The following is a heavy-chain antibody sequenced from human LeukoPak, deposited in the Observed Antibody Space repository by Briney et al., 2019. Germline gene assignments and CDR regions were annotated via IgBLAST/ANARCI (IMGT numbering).Heavy chain of an antibody. CDR2: IYYSGST. Sequence: PSETLSLTCTVSGGSISSYYWSWIRQPPGKGLEWIGYIYYSGSTNYNPSLKSRVTISVDTSKNQFSLKLSSVTAADTAVYYCARRTLRIAVAGYYFDYWGQGTLVTVSS. CDR1: GGSISSYY. J-gene: IGHJ4*02. CDR3: ARRTLRIAVAGYYFDY. D-gene: IGHD6-19*01. V-gene: IGHV4-59*08.